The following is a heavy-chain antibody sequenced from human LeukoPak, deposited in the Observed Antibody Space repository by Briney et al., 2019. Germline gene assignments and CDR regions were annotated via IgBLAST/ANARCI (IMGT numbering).Heavy chain of an antibody. CDR3: AKDQRYSYGTYYFDY. CDR1: GSTFSSYG. Sequence: GGSLRLSCAASGSTFSSYGMHWVRQAPGKGLEWVAFIRYDGSNKYYADSVKGRFTISRDNSKNTLYLLMISMRAEDTAVYYCAKDQRYSYGTYYFDYWGQGTLVTVSS. V-gene: IGHV3-30*02. J-gene: IGHJ4*02. D-gene: IGHD5-18*01. CDR2: IRYDGSNK.